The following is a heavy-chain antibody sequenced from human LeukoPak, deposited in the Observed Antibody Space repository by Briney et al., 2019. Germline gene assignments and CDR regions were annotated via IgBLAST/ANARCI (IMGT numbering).Heavy chain of an antibody. Sequence: ASVKVSCKASGYTFTGYYLHWVRQAPGQGLEWMGGIIPIFGTANYAQKFQGRVTITADKSTSTAYMELSSLRSEDTAVYYCARGPYGDYLSYYYYYMDVWGKGTTVTVSS. CDR2: IIPIFGTA. V-gene: IGHV1-69*06. CDR3: ARGPYGDYLSYYYYYMDV. D-gene: IGHD4-17*01. CDR1: GYTFTGYY. J-gene: IGHJ6*03.